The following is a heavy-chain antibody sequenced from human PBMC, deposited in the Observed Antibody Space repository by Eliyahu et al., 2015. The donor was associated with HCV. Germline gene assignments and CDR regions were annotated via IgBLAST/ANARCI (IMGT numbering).Heavy chain of an antibody. CDR1: GFTFSSYS. V-gene: IGHV3-21*01. CDR2: ISSSSSYI. CDR3: ARDQKPILEWFRGGGYYYYYGMDV. J-gene: IGHJ6*02. D-gene: IGHD3-3*01. Sequence: EVQLVESGGGLVKPGGSLRLSCAASGFTFSSYSMNWVRQAPGKGLEWVSSISSSSSYIYYADSVKGRFTISRDNAKNSLYLQMNSLRAEDTAVYYCARDQKPILEWFRGGGYYYYYGMDVWGQGTTVTVSS.